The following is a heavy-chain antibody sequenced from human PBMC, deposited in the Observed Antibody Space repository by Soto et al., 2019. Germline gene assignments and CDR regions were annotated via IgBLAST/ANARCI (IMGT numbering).Heavy chain of an antibody. D-gene: IGHD3-3*01. CDR2: IYYSGST. CDR1: GGSISSYY. V-gene: IGHV4-59*01. J-gene: IGHJ3*02. CDR3: ARGYYDFWSGYYFPDAFDI. Sequence: QVQLQESGPGLVKPSETLSLTCTVSGGSISSYYWSWIRQPPGKGLEWIGYIYYSGSTNYNPSLKSRVTISGDTSKNQFSLKLSSVTAADTAVYYCARGYYDFWSGYYFPDAFDIWGQGTMVTVSS.